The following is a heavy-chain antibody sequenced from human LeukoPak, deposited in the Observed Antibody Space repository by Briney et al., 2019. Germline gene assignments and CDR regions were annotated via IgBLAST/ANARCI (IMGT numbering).Heavy chain of an antibody. V-gene: IGHV3-23*01. Sequence: HSGGSLRLSCAASGFTFSDYAMAWVRQAPGKGLEWVSVITGSGGGTHYAGSVKGRFTISRDNSKNTLYPQMTNSRVEDTARYYCAKDGLYYDGSTHIYYFDYWGQGTLVAVSS. CDR2: ITGSGGGT. D-gene: IGHD3-22*01. CDR3: AKDGLYYDGSTHIYYFDY. CDR1: GFTFSDYA. J-gene: IGHJ4*02.